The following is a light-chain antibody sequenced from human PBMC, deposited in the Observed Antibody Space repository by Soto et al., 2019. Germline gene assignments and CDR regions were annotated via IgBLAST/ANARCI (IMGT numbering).Light chain of an antibody. Sequence: IVLTQSPGTLSLSPWERATLSCRASQSISNNYLAWYQQTPGQAPRLLIYGASSRATGIPDRFSGSGSATDFTLTISRLEPEDFAVYYCQQYAASPRTFGQGTKVDIK. V-gene: IGKV3-20*01. CDR2: GAS. CDR3: QQYAASPRT. J-gene: IGKJ1*01. CDR1: QSISNNY.